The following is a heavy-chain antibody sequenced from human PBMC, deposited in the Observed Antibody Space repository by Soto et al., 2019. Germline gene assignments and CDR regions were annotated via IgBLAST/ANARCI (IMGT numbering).Heavy chain of an antibody. D-gene: IGHD3-3*01. CDR3: ASQYDFWSGSGF. J-gene: IGHJ4*02. V-gene: IGHV3-33*01. Sequence: QVQLVESGGGVVQPGRSLRLSCAASGLPFSVYGMHWVRQAPGTGLEWVAVIWYDGSDKYYADSVKGRFTISRDNSMNTLYLQMNSLRAEETAVYYCASQYDFWSGSGFWGQGTLVTVSS. CDR1: GLPFSVYG. CDR2: IWYDGSDK.